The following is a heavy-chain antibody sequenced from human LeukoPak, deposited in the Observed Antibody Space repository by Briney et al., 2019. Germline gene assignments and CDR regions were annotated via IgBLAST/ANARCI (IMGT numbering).Heavy chain of an antibody. D-gene: IGHD3-10*02. J-gene: IGHJ4*02. Sequence: GASVTVSFTPSVYSFTSYTMSWVRQAPGQGQEWMGWIGTYNSNTNYAQKFQGMVTLTTDTSTSTAYLDLRSLRSDDTAVYYCASDVGYLCSGDYDIPFDHWGQGTLVTVSS. CDR3: ASDVGYLCSGDYDIPFDH. CDR1: VYSFTSYT. V-gene: IGHV1-18*01. CDR2: IGTYNSNT.